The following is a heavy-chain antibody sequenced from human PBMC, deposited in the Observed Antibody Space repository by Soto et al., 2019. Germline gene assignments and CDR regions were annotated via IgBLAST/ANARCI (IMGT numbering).Heavy chain of an antibody. CDR3: GRSVVGATGEILYNAMDV. CDR2: INPASGHT. V-gene: IGHV1-3*01. D-gene: IGHD1-26*01. Sequence: QVQLVQSGAEVKKPGASVKVSCKASGYTFTTYALHWVRQAPGQRPEWMGGINPASGHTKYSKRFQDRVTITRDTSASTGYMELSSLRAEDTAVYYGGRSVVGATGEILYNAMDVWGQGTTVTVSS. CDR1: GYTFTTYA. J-gene: IGHJ6*02.